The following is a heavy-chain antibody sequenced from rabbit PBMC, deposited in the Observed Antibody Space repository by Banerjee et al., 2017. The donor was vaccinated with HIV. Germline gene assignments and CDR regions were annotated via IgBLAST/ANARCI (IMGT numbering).Heavy chain of an antibody. V-gene: IGHV1S45*01. Sequence: QEQLEESGGDLVKPEGTLTLTCTVSGFSFSSNWICWVRQAPGKGLEWIACIDTSYGDTDYANWPKGRFTISKTSSTTVTLQMTSLTAADTATYFCARNYVNAFDPWGQGTLVTVS. J-gene: IGHJ2*01. D-gene: IGHD1-1*01. CDR1: GFSFSSNW. CDR2: IDTSYGDT. CDR3: ARNYVNAFDP.